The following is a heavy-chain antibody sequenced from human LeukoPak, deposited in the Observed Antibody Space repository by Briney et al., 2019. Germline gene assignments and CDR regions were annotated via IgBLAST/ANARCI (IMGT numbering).Heavy chain of an antibody. CDR2: ISGSTSTI. J-gene: IGHJ4*02. CDR3: ARFYPGGYYYFDY. V-gene: IGHV3-48*02. CDR1: GFSFSSYA. D-gene: IGHD3-10*01. Sequence: GGSQRLSCEASGFSFSSYAMNWVRQAPGKGLEWVSYISGSTSTIDYADSVKDRFTISRDNAKNSLYLQMNSLRDEDTAVYYCARFYPGGYYYFDYWGQGTLVTVSS.